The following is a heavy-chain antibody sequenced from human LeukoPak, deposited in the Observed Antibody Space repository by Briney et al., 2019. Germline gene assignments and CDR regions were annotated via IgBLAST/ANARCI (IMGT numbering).Heavy chain of an antibody. J-gene: IGHJ4*02. V-gene: IGHV3-48*01. Sequence: GGSLRLSCAASGFIFSTYSMYWVRQAPGKGLEWVSFITGSGGIVYHADSVKGRFTISRDNARNLVYLQMNSLRAEDTAVYYCAKMPDYGDYFDYWGQGTLVTVSS. CDR1: GFIFSTYS. CDR2: ITGSGGIV. D-gene: IGHD4-17*01. CDR3: AKMPDYGDYFDY.